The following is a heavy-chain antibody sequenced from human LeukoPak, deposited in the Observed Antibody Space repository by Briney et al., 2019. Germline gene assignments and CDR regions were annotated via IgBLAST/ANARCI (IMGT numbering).Heavy chain of an antibody. J-gene: IGHJ6*02. Sequence: GRSLRLSCAASGFTFSSYGMHWVRQAPGKGLEWVAVISYDGSNKYYADSVKGRFTISRDNSKNTLCLQMNSLRAEDTAVYYCAKDQVGCSGGSCYSAGDYYYYYGMDVWGQGTTVTVSS. CDR2: ISYDGSNK. CDR1: GFTFSSYG. V-gene: IGHV3-30*18. D-gene: IGHD2-15*01. CDR3: AKDQVGCSGGSCYSAGDYYYYYGMDV.